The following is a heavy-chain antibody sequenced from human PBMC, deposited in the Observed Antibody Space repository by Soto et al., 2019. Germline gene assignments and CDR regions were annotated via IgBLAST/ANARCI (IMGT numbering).Heavy chain of an antibody. CDR2: NYYGGST. Sequence: PSETMSLRCTVSGGSITSGDYYWSWIRQPPGKGLEWVGYNYYGGSTYYNPSLESRITISLDTAKNQFSLELTSVTAADTAVYYCARRVIGKSVVPAANGNWCDPWGQGTLVTVSS. V-gene: IGHV4-30-4*01. J-gene: IGHJ5*02. CDR1: GGSITSGDYY. CDR3: ARRVIGKSVVPAANGNWCDP. D-gene: IGHD2-2*01.